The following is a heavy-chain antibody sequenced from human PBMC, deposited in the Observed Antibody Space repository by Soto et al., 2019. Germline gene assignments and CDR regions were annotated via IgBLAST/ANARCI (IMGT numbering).Heavy chain of an antibody. Sequence: SETLSLTCTVSGGSISSSSYYWGWIRQPPGKGLEWIGSIYYSGSTHNNPSLKSRVTLSVDTSKNQFSLRLRSVTAADTAVYYCARVGALVTAQAWFDPWGQGTLVTVSS. J-gene: IGHJ5*02. D-gene: IGHD2-21*02. V-gene: IGHV4-39*01. CDR3: ARVGALVTAQAWFDP. CDR2: IYYSGST. CDR1: GGSISSSSYY.